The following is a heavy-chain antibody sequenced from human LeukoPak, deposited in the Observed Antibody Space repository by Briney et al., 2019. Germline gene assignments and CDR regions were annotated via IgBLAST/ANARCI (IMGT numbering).Heavy chain of an antibody. CDR2: INNDGSNT. V-gene: IGHV3-74*01. CDR3: VRGNSGPDY. J-gene: IGHJ4*02. Sequence: PGGSLRLSCAASGFTFSNYWMHWVRHAPGKGLVWVSRINNDGSNTVYVDSVKGRFTISRDNAKNTLYLQMNSLRVEDTAVYYCVRGNSGPDYWGQGTLVTVSS. D-gene: IGHD5-12*01. CDR1: GFTFSNYW.